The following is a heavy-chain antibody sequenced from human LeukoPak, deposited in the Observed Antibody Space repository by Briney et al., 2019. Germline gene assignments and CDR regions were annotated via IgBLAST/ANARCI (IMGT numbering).Heavy chain of an antibody. V-gene: IGHV4-4*09. J-gene: IGHJ4*02. D-gene: IGHD6-13*01. CDR2: IYTSGST. Sequence: SGTLSLTCTVSGGSISSYYWSWIRQPPGKGLEWIGYIYTSGSTNYNPSLKSRVTISVDTSKNQFSLKLSPVTAADTAVYYCARQAQSGYSSSTSPFDYWGQGTLVTVSS. CDR1: GGSISSYY. CDR3: ARQAQSGYSSSTSPFDY.